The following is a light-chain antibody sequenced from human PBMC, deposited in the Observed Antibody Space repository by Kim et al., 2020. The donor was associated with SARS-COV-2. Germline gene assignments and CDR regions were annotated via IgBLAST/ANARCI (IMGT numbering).Light chain of an antibody. CDR3: QQYNAYPYT. J-gene: IGKJ2*01. Sequence: DIQMTESPSTLSASVGDRVTITCRASQSISTWLAWYQQKPGKAPKLLIYKASSLESGVPSRFSGSGSGTEFTLTISSLQPDDFATYYCQQYNAYPYTFGQGTKLEI. CDR2: KAS. CDR1: QSISTW. V-gene: IGKV1-5*03.